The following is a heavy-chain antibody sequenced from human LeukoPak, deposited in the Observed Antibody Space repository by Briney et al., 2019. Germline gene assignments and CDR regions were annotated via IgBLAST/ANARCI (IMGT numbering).Heavy chain of an antibody. CDR1: GFTFSSYA. CDR3: AKGIPWACLPYCAFDI. V-gene: IGHV3-23*01. Sequence: TGGSLRLSCAASGFTFSSYAMSWVRQAPGKGLEWVSAISASGRGTYYADFVKGRFTVSRDNSKNTLYLQMNSLRAEDTALYFCAKGIPWACLPYCAFDIWGQGTMVTVSS. CDR2: ISASGRGT. D-gene: IGHD1-26*01. J-gene: IGHJ3*02.